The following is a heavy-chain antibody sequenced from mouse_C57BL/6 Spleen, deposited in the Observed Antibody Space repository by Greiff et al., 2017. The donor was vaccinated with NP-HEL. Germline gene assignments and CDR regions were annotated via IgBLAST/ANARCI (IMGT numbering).Heavy chain of an antibody. V-gene: IGHV1-61*01. Sequence: QVQLQQPGAELVRPGSSVKLSCKASGYTFTSYWMDWVKQRPGQGLEWIGNIYPSDSETHYNQKFKDKATLTVDKSSSTAYMQLSSLTSEDSAVYYCARGLNLYYFDYWGQGTTLTVSS. CDR3: ARGLNLYYFDY. J-gene: IGHJ2*01. CDR1: GYTFTSYW. D-gene: IGHD3-3*01. CDR2: IYPSDSET.